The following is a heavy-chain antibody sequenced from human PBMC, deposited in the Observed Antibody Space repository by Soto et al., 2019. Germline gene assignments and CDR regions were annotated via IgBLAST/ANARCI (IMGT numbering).Heavy chain of an antibody. CDR2: ISYDGSNK. Sequence: GGSLRLSCAASGFTFSSYAMHWVRQAPGKGLEWVAVISYDGSNKYYADSVKGRFTISRDNSKNTLYLQMNSLRAEDTAVYYCARDRQLRYFDWLLYYWGQGTLVTVSS. V-gene: IGHV3-30-3*01. J-gene: IGHJ4*02. D-gene: IGHD3-9*01. CDR3: ARDRQLRYFDWLLYY. CDR1: GFTFSSYA.